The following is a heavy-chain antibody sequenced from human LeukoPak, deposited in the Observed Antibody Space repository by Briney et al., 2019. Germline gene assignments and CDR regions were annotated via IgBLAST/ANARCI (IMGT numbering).Heavy chain of an antibody. J-gene: IGHJ5*01. CDR3: ARGLSASWFDS. Sequence: GGSLRLSCAASGFTFSNYWMSWVRQAPGKGLEWVANIKEDGSQKYYVDSVTGRFTISRDNAKHSLYLQMNSLRAEDTAVYYCARGLSASWFDSWGQGTLVTVSS. V-gene: IGHV3-7*05. CDR1: GFTFSNYW. CDR2: IKEDGSQK.